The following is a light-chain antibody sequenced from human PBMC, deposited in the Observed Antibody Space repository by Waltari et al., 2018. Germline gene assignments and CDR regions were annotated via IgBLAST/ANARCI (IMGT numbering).Light chain of an antibody. J-gene: IGLJ1*01. CDR1: SSDVGAFNY. Sequence: QSVLTQPPSASGSPGQSVTLSCTRPSSDVGAFNYVSWYQHYPGKAPKLLIYGVSKRPSGVPDRFSGSKSGNTASLTVSGLQAEDEADYFCSSYAGSTPFVFGTGTKVTVL. CDR2: GVS. CDR3: SSYAGSTPFV. V-gene: IGLV2-8*01.